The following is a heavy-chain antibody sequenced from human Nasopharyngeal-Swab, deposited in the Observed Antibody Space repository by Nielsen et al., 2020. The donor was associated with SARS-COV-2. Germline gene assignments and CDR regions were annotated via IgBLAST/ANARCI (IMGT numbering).Heavy chain of an antibody. CDR3: ARGPVAVVVADNYFDH. Sequence: ASVQVSCKASGYTFTSYYLHWVRQAPGQGLEWMGIINPSGGSATYAQKFQRRVTFTRDTSTTTFYMELSSLRSEDTAVYYCARGPVAVVVADNYFDHWGQGTQVTVSS. V-gene: IGHV1-46*01. CDR2: INPSGGSA. CDR1: GYTFTSYY. J-gene: IGHJ4*02. D-gene: IGHD2-15*01.